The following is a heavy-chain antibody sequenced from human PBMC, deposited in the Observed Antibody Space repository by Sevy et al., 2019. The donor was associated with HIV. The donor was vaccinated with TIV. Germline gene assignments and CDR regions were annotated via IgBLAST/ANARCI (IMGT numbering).Heavy chain of an antibody. V-gene: IGHV3-48*03. Sequence: GGSQRLSCVASGFTFSSYEMNWVRQAPGKGLEWVSKISTSSKSTFYADSVEGRVTISRDNAKNSVFLKTNSLRAEDTAVYYCLRSGGADDAGFDPWGQGTLVTVS. CDR2: ISTSSKST. D-gene: IGHD1-26*01. CDR3: LRSGGADDAGFDP. J-gene: IGHJ5*02. CDR1: GFTFSSYE.